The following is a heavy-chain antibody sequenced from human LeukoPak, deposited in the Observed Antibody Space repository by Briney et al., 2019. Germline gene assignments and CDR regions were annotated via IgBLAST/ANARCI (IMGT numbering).Heavy chain of an antibody. CDR1: GFTFDDYA. J-gene: IGHJ2*01. CDR3: AKDNYGDYGPSGYFDL. D-gene: IGHD4-17*01. V-gene: IGHV3-9*01. Sequence: GRSLRLSCAASGFTFDDYAMHWVRQAPGKGLEWVSGISWNSGSIGYADSVKGRLTISRDNAKNSLYLQMNSLRAEDTALYYCAKDNYGDYGPSGYFDLWGRGTLVTVSS. CDR2: ISWNSGSI.